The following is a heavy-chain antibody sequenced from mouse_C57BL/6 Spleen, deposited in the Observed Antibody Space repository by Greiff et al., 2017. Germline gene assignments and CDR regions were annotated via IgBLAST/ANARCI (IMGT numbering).Heavy chain of an antibody. Sequence: QVHVKQSGAELAKPGASVKLSCKASGYTFTSYWMHWVKQRPGQGLEWIGYINPSSGYTKYNQKFKDKATLTADKSSSTAYMQLSSLTYEDSAVYYCARWDYDYDFDYWGQGTTLTVSS. J-gene: IGHJ2*01. D-gene: IGHD2-4*01. CDR1: GYTFTSYW. CDR2: INPSSGYT. V-gene: IGHV1-7*01. CDR3: ARWDYDYDFDY.